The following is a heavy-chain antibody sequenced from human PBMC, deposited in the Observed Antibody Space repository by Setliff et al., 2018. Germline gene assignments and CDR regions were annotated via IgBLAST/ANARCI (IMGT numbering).Heavy chain of an antibody. CDR2: ISGSGGST. CDR3: AKLRTPGTGYYYYAMDV. D-gene: IGHD3-10*01. CDR1: GDSISSGSYY. V-gene: IGHV3-23*01. Sequence: ETLSLTCTVSGDSISSGSYYWTWVRQPAGKGLEWVSAISGSGGSTNYADSVKGRFTISRDNSKNTLYVQMNSLRADDTAVYYCAKLRTPGTGYYYYAMDVWGQGTTVTVSS. J-gene: IGHJ6*02.